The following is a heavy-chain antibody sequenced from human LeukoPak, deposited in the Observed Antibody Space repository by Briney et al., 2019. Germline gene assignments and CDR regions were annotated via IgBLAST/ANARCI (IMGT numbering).Heavy chain of an antibody. CDR1: GGTFSSYA. Sequence: SVKVSCKASGGTFSSYAISWVRQAPGQGLEWMGGIIPIFGTANYAPKFQGRVTITADESTSTAYMELSSLRSEDTAVYYCAREGDSGSYQGSAFDIWGQGTMVTVSS. J-gene: IGHJ3*02. D-gene: IGHD1-26*01. CDR2: IIPIFGTA. V-gene: IGHV1-69*01. CDR3: AREGDSGSYQGSAFDI.